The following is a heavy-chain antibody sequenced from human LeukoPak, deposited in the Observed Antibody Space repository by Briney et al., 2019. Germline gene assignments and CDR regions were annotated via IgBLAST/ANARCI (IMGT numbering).Heavy chain of an antibody. D-gene: IGHD2-21*01. CDR2: ISGSGGST. V-gene: IGHV3-23*01. CDR1: GFTFSSYA. Sequence: GGSLRLSCAASGFTFSSYAMSWVRQAPGKGLEWGSAISGSGGSTYYADSVKGRFTISRDNSKNTLYLQMNSLRAEDTAVYYCANSEYSSPFDYWGQGTLVTVSS. J-gene: IGHJ4*02. CDR3: ANSEYSSPFDY.